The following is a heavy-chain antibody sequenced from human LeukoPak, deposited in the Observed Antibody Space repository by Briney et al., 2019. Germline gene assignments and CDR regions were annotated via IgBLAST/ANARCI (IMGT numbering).Heavy chain of an antibody. V-gene: IGHV3-48*02. CDR3: ARGHITALDY. CDR1: GFTFSSYS. Sequence: GGSLRLSCAASGFTFSSYSMNWVRQAPGKGLEWVSYISSGSATIYYADSVKGRFTTSRDNAKNSLYLQMNSLRDEDTAVYYCARGHITALDYWGQGTLVTVSS. D-gene: IGHD2-21*02. CDR2: ISSGSATI. J-gene: IGHJ4*02.